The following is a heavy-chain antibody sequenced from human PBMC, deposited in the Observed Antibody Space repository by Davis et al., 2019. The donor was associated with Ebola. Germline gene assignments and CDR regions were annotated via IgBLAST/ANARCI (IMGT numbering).Heavy chain of an antibody. D-gene: IGHD1-1*01. CDR3: ARKLDFDTFDI. J-gene: IGHJ3*02. Sequence: PGGSLRLSCAASGFTFDDYGMAWVRQAPGKGLEWVSGINWNGQATHHADSVRGRFTISRDNAKNSLYLQLNSLKAEDTALYYCARKLDFDTFDIWGLGTMVTVSS. V-gene: IGHV3-20*04. CDR1: GFTFDDYG. CDR2: INWNGQAT.